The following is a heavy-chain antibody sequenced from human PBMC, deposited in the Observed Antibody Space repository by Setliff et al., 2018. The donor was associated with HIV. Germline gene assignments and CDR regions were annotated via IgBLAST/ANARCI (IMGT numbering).Heavy chain of an antibody. D-gene: IGHD2-2*01. Sequence: SETLSLTCTVSGGSIRSSTYYWGWIRQSPGKGLEWIGSLHYSGNTYYNSSLKSRLTISVDTSKNQFSLKLSSVTAADTAVYYCARRHRIGSTNGLFDTWGQGILVTVSS. CDR2: LHYSGNT. J-gene: IGHJ5*02. CDR1: GGSIRSSTYY. V-gene: IGHV4-39*01. CDR3: ARRHRIGSTNGLFDT.